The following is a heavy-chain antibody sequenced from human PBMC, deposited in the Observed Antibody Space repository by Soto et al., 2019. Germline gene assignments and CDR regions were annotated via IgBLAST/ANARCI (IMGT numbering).Heavy chain of an antibody. J-gene: IGHJ4*02. CDR3: AKDEYCSGGSCYQPPPFDY. V-gene: IGHV3-23*01. CDR2: ISGSGGST. Sequence: EVQLLESGGGLVQPGGSLRLSCAASGFTFSGNAMSWVRQAPGKGLEWVSAISGSGGSTYYADSVKGRFTTSRDNSKNTLYLQMNSLRAEDTAVYYCAKDEYCSGGSCYQPPPFDYWGQGTLVTVSS. CDR1: GFTFSGNA. D-gene: IGHD2-15*01.